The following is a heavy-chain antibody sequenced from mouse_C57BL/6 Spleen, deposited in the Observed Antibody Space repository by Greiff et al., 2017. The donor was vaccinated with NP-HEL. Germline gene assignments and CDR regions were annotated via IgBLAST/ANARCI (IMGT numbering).Heavy chain of an antibody. Sequence: QVQLKQPGAELVMPGASVKLSCKASGYTFTSYWMHWVKQRPGQGLEWIGGIDPSDSYTNYNQKFKGKSTLTVDKSSSTAYMQLSSLTSEDSAVYYCARDGSSYGAMDYWGQGTSVTVSS. V-gene: IGHV1-69*01. J-gene: IGHJ4*01. D-gene: IGHD1-1*01. CDR2: IDPSDSYT. CDR3: ARDGSSYGAMDY. CDR1: GYTFTSYW.